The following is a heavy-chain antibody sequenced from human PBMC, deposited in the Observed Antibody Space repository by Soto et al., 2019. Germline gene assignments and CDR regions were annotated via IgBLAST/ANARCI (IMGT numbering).Heavy chain of an antibody. Sequence: EVQLVESGGGLIQPGGSLRLSCAVSGFTVSNNYMSWVRQAPGKGLEGVSVIYSGGYTAYGDSVKGRFTISRDNSKNTLCLKMNSRGPGAWAVFSCATTRGGGGYWGQGTLVTVSS. V-gene: IGHV3-53*01. CDR1: GFTVSNNY. J-gene: IGHJ4*02. D-gene: IGHD2-15*01. CDR2: IYSGGYT. CDR3: ATTRGGGGY.